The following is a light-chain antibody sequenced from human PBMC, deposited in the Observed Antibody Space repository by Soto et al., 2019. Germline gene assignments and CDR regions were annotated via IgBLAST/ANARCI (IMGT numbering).Light chain of an antibody. CDR2: DVS. Sequence: QSALTQPASVSGSPGQSITISCTGTSSDLGAYNYVSWYQQHPGKAPKLIIYDVSNRPSGVSDRFSASKSGNSASLTISWLQAEDEAGYYCCSYTTSSTLIFGGGTKVTVL. CDR3: CSYTTSSTLI. V-gene: IGLV2-14*03. J-gene: IGLJ2*01. CDR1: SSDLGAYNY.